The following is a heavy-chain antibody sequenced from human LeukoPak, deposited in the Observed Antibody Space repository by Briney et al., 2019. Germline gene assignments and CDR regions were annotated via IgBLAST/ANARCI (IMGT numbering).Heavy chain of an antibody. J-gene: IGHJ5*02. Sequence: SETLSLTCAVSGGSISSYYWSWIRQPAGKGLEWIGRIYTSGSTNYNPSLRSRVTMSVDTSKNQFSLKLSSVIAADTAMYYCARDLSTYYYGSGSANWFDPWGQGTLVTVSS. CDR2: IYTSGST. CDR1: GGSISSYY. V-gene: IGHV4-4*07. D-gene: IGHD3-10*01. CDR3: ARDLSTYYYGSGSANWFDP.